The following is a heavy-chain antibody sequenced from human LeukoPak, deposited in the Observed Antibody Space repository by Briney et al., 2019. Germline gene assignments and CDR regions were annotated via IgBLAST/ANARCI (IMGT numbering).Heavy chain of an antibody. CDR2: ISGSGGST. Sequence: GGSLRLSCAASRFTFSSYAMSWVRQAPGKGLEWVSAISGSGGSTYYADSVKGRFTISRDNSKNTLYLQMNSLRAEDTAVYYCAKGQYQLLYCFDYWGQGTLVTVSS. CDR1: RFTFSSYA. D-gene: IGHD2-2*02. V-gene: IGHV3-23*01. J-gene: IGHJ4*02. CDR3: AKGQYQLLYCFDY.